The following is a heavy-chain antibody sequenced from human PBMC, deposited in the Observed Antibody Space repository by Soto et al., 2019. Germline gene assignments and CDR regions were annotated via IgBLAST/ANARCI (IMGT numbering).Heavy chain of an antibody. V-gene: IGHV3-20*04. CDR1: GFTFDDYG. D-gene: IGHD6-13*01. CDR3: ARGGVPYSSSWASRNYYYYGMGV. Sequence: PGGSLRLSCAASGFTFDDYGMSWVRQAPGKGLEWVSGINWNGGSTGYADSVKGRFTISRDNAKNSLYLQMNSLRAEDTALYYCARGGVPYSSSWASRNYYYYGMGVWGQGTTVTVSS. J-gene: IGHJ6*02. CDR2: INWNGGST.